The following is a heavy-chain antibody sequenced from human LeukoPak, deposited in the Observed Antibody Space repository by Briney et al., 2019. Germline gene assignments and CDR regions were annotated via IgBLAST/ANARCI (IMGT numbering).Heavy chain of an antibody. V-gene: IGHV3-23*01. Sequence: GGSLRLSCAASGFTFSSYAMSWVRQAPGKGLEWVSAISGSGGSTYYADSVKGRFTISRDNSKNTLYLQMNSLRAEDTAVYYCAKVRLTYYYDSSGSIDYRGQGTLVTVSS. CDR2: ISGSGGST. D-gene: IGHD3-22*01. CDR3: AKVRLTYYYDSSGSIDY. J-gene: IGHJ4*02. CDR1: GFTFSSYA.